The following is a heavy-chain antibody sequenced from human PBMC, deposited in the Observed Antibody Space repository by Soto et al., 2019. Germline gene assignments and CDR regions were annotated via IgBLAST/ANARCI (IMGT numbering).Heavy chain of an antibody. V-gene: IGHV3-23*01. CDR1: GFTFSSYA. D-gene: IGHD3-22*01. J-gene: IGHJ4*02. CDR2: ISGSGGST. Sequence: GGSLRLSCAASGFTFSSYAMSWVRQAPGKGLEWVSAISGSGGSTYYADSVKGRFTISRDNSKNTLYLQMNSLRAEDTAVYYCANKGVITSSALFDYWGQGTLVTVSS. CDR3: ANKGVITSSALFDY.